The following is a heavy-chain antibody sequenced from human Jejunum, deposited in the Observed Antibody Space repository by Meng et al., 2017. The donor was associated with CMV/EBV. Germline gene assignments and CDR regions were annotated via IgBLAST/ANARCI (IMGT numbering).Heavy chain of an antibody. D-gene: IGHD4-17*01. J-gene: IGHJ4*02. CDR3: AKIWPTVTFDY. CDR2: ISGGGSST. Sequence: CTASGSTVSTEAISGGRQAPGTRLEWVSTISGGGSSTCYASSVKGRFTVSRDNSKKMLYLHVNSLRAEDTALYYCAKIWPTVTFDYWGQGTLVTVSS. V-gene: IGHV3-23*01. CDR1: GSTVSTEA.